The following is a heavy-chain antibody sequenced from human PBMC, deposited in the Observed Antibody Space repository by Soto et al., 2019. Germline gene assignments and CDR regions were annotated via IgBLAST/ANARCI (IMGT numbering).Heavy chain of an antibody. CDR1: GYTFTGYY. CDR3: ARDTTYYDFWSGPYYFDY. V-gene: IGHV1-2*02. Sequence: ASVKVSCKASGYTFTGYYMHWVRQAPGQGLEWMGWINPNSGGTNYAQKFQGRVTMTRDTSISTAYMELSRLRSDDTAVYYCARDTTYYDFWSGPYYFDYWGQGTLVTVS. CDR2: INPNSGGT. J-gene: IGHJ4*02. D-gene: IGHD3-3*01.